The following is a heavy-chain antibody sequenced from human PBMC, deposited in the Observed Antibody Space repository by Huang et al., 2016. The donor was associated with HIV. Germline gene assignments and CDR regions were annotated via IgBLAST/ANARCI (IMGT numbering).Heavy chain of an antibody. D-gene: IGHD2-2*01. V-gene: IGHV4-39*01. Sequence: HLQLQESGPGLVKPSETLSLTCAVSGGSISSNNYYWGWIRRPPGKGLEWIGSIHYSGDTYYNPSLKSRVTISVDTSKNQFSLKLTSVTAADTAVYYCARHAGGSNIYNYYYGMDVWGQGTTVTVSS. J-gene: IGHJ6*02. CDR1: GGSISSNNYY. CDR2: IHYSGDT. CDR3: ARHAGGSNIYNYYYGMDV.